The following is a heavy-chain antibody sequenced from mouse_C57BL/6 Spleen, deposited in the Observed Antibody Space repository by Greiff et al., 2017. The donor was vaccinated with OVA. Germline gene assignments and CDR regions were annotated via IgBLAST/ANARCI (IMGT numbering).Heavy chain of an antibody. CDR3: ARRGGNYFYFDY. CDR1: GFTFTDYY. CDR2: IRNKANGYTT. D-gene: IGHD2-1*01. Sequence: EVKVEESGGGLVQPGGSLSLSCAASGFTFTDYYMSWVRQPPGKALEWLGFIRNKANGYTTEYSASVKGRFTISRDNSQSILYLQMNALRAEDSATYYCARRGGNYFYFDYWGQGTTLTVSS. V-gene: IGHV7-3*01. J-gene: IGHJ2*01.